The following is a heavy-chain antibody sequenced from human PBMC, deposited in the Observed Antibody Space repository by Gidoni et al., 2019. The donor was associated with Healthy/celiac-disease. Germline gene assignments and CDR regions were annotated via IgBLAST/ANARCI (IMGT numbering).Heavy chain of an antibody. D-gene: IGHD2-15*01. CDR3: ARGPSVVVVAATLPADY. Sequence: EVQLVESGGGLVKPGGSLRLSCAASGFPFCSYRMNWVRQAPGKGLGWVSSISSSSSYIYYADSVKGRFTISRDNAKNSLYLQMNSLRAEDTAVYYCARGPSVVVVAATLPADYWGQGTLVTVSS. V-gene: IGHV3-21*01. CDR2: ISSSSSYI. CDR1: GFPFCSYR. J-gene: IGHJ4*02.